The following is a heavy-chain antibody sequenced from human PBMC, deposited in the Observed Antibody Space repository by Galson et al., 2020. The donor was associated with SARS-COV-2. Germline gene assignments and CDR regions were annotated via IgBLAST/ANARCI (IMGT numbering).Heavy chain of an antibody. CDR2: INQDGSEK. D-gene: IGHD2-2*01. J-gene: IGHJ6*02. CDR1: GFTFSSYW. CDR3: ASGATGSSLYYYYGMDV. Sequence: LGESLKISCAASGFTFSSYWMNWVRQAPGKGLEWVANINQDGSEKYYVDSVKGRFTISRDNAKNSLYVQMNSLRAEDTAVYYCASGATGSSLYYYYGMDVWGQGTTVTVSS. V-gene: IGHV3-7*01.